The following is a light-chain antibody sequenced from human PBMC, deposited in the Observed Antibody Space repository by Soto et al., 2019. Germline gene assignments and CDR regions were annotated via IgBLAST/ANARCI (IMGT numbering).Light chain of an antibody. CDR3: QQYNNWPRT. CDR2: GAS. CDR1: QSFNSN. Sequence: IVMTQSPATLSVSPGERATLSCRASQSFNSNLAWYQQKPGQAPRLLIYGASTRATGIPARFSGSGSGTEFTLTISSLQSEDFAVYYCQQYNNWPRTFGQGTKVDI. J-gene: IGKJ1*01. V-gene: IGKV3-15*01.